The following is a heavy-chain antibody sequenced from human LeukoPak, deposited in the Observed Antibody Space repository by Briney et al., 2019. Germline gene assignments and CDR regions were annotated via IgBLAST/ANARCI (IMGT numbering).Heavy chain of an antibody. V-gene: IGHV4-39*01. CDR2: ISYSGNS. CDR1: GGSISTNYY. D-gene: IGHD3-22*01. CDR3: ARLEADYHEGSGYFRY. J-gene: IGHJ4*02. Sequence: PSETVSLTCTVSGGSISTNYYWGWIRQSPGKGLEWIGTISYSGNSDYNPSLKSRVTVSIDTSKNQFSLKLSSVTAADTAVYFCARLEADYHEGSGYFRYWGQGTLVTVSS.